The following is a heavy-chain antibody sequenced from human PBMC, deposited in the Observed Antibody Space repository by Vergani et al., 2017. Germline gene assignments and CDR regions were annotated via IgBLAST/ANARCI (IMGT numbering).Heavy chain of an antibody. Sequence: EVQLVESGGGLVQPGGSLRLSCAASGFTFSSYWMSWVRQAPGKGLEWVANIKQDGSEKYYVDSVKGRFTISRDNAKNSLYLQMNSLRAEDTAVYYCARAPRPAPYSYGYSIYYFDYWGQGTLVTVSS. D-gene: IGHD5-18*01. CDR3: ARAPRPAPYSYGYSIYYFDY. V-gene: IGHV3-7*01. CDR1: GFTFSSYW. CDR2: IKQDGSEK. J-gene: IGHJ4*02.